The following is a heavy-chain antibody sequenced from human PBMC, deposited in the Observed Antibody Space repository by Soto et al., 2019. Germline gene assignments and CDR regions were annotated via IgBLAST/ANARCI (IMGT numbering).Heavy chain of an antibody. D-gene: IGHD3-16*01. CDR3: ATKITFGGVSDY. CDR1: GFTFSSYG. CDR2: ISGSGDSA. J-gene: IGHJ4*02. Sequence: GGSLRLSCAASGFTFSSYGMNWVRQAPGKGLEWVSIISGSGDSAYYADSVKGRFTISRDNSKNRLCLQMNSLRAEDTAVYYCATKITFGGVSDYWGQGTLVTVSS. V-gene: IGHV3-23*01.